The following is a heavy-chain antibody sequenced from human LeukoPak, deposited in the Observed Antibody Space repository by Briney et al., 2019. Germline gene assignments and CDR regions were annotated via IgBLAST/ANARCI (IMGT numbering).Heavy chain of an antibody. V-gene: IGHV1-46*01. CDR3: VFSPYYYYDASGYSFDY. CDR1: GYTFTSYG. CDR2: INPRGNST. Sequence: VASVKVSCKASGYTFTSYGISWVRPAPGQGLEWMGIINPRGNSTTEAQEFQGRVTMTRDSSTSTVYMDLSSLRSEDTAVYYCVFSPYYYYDASGYSFDYWGQGTLVTVSS. J-gene: IGHJ4*02. D-gene: IGHD3-22*01.